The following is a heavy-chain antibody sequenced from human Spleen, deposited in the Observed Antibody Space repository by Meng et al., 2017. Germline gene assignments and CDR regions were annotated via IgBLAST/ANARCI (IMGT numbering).Heavy chain of an antibody. CDR3: ARGPTTMAHDFDY. Sequence: GSLRLSCVVSGGSFSDYYWSWIRQPPGKGLEWIGEINHSGSTNYNPSLESRATISVDTSQNNLSLKLSSVTAADSAVYYCARGPTTMAHDFDYWGQGTLVTVAS. J-gene: IGHJ4*02. D-gene: IGHD4-11*01. CDR2: INHSGST. V-gene: IGHV4-34*01. CDR1: GGSFSDYY.